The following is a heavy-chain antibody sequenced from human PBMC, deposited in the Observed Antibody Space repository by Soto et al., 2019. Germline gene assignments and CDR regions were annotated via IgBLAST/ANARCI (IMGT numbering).Heavy chain of an antibody. D-gene: IGHD6-13*01. CDR2: IYSSGST. J-gene: IGHJ4*02. CDR3: ARCLKYSSPDY. V-gene: IGHV4-59*01. Sequence: PSETLSLTCTVSGGSINYYYWGWIRQPPGKGLEWIGYIYSSGSTNYNPSLKSRVTISVDTSKNQFSLRLSSVTAADTAVYYCARCLKYSSPDYWGQGTLVTVYS. CDR1: GGSINYYY.